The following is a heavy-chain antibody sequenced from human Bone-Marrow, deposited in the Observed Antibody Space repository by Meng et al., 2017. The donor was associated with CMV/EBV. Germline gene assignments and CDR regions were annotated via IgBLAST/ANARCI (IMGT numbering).Heavy chain of an antibody. J-gene: IGHJ4*02. CDR1: GFTFRSYA. D-gene: IGHD6-6*01. CDR3: AKDRIDSSSVRIFDY. CDR2: ISGSGGST. Sequence: GGSRRLSCAASGFTFRSYAMSWVRQAPGKGLEWVSAISGSGGSTYYADSVKGRFTISRDNSKNTLYLQMNNLRAEDTAVYYGAKDRIDSSSVRIFDYWGQGTLVTVSS. V-gene: IGHV3-23*01.